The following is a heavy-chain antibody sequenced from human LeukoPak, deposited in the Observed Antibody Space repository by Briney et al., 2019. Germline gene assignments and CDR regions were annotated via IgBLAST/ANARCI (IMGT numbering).Heavy chain of an antibody. D-gene: IGHD5/OR15-5a*01. Sequence: ASVKVSCKAFGYTFTSNYMHWVRQAPGQGPEWMGVISPSGGSTTYAQKFQGRVTITADKSTSSAYMELSSVTAADTAVYYCARGGSLSGYMDVWGKGTTVTVSS. V-gene: IGHV1-46*01. CDR2: ISPSGGST. J-gene: IGHJ6*03. CDR3: ARGGSLSGYMDV. CDR1: GYTFTSNY.